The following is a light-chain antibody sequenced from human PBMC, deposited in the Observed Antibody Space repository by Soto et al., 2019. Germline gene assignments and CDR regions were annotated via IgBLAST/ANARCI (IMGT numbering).Light chain of an antibody. J-gene: IGKJ2*01. Sequence: EIVMTQSPGTLSLSPGERATISCRASQVIGSRYLAWYHQKSGQAPRLLIYGASSKATGIPDRFSGSGSGTDFTLTNSRLEPEDFGVYYCQQYGSSTPHTFGQGTKLEIK. CDR1: QVIGSRY. CDR2: GAS. V-gene: IGKV3-20*01. CDR3: QQYGSSTPHT.